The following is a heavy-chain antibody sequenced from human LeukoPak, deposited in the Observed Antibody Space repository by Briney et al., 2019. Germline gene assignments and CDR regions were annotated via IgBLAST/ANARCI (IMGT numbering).Heavy chain of an antibody. CDR2: IYYSGST. D-gene: IGHD1-7*01. CDR1: GGSISSYY. V-gene: IGHV4-59*08. CDR3: ARLNRTGTTFYYCYGMDV. Sequence: SETLSLTCTVSGGSISSYYWSWIRQPPGKGLEWIGYIYYSGSTNYNPSLKSRVTISVDTSKNQFSLKLSSVTAADTAVYYCARLNRTGTTFYYCYGMDVWGQGTTVTVSS. J-gene: IGHJ6*02.